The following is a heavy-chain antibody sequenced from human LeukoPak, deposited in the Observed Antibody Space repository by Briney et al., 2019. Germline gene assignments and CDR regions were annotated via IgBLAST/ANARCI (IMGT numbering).Heavy chain of an antibody. CDR3: AKGPRGGPVEVVAAIDY. J-gene: IGHJ4*02. Sequence: GGSLRLSCAASGFTFSSYAMSWVRQAPGKGLEWVSAISGSGGSTYYADSVKGRFTISRDNSKNTLYLQMNSLRAEDTAVYCCAKGPRGGPVEVVAAIDYWGQGTLVTVSS. D-gene: IGHD2-15*01. V-gene: IGHV3-23*01. CDR1: GFTFSSYA. CDR2: ISGSGGST.